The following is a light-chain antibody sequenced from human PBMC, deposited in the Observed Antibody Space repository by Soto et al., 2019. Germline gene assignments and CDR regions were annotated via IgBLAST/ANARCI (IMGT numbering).Light chain of an antibody. CDR2: EDN. J-gene: IGLJ3*02. Sequence: NFMLTQPYSVSESPGKTVTISCTRSSGSIASNYVQWYQQRPGSAPTTVIYEDNQRPSGVPDRFSGSIDSSSNSASLTISGLKTEDEADYYCQSYDSSNRGVFGGGTQLTVL. CDR1: SGSIASNY. CDR3: QSYDSSNRGV. V-gene: IGLV6-57*04.